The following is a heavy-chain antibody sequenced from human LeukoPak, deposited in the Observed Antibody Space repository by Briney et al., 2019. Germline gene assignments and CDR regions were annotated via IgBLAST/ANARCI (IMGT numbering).Heavy chain of an antibody. CDR3: ARESERNDGWFDP. D-gene: IGHD1-1*01. CDR2: VSPKTGRT. V-gene: IGHV1-8*01. CDR1: GYTFRIHV. J-gene: IGHJ5*02. Sequence: ASVLVSCKASGYTFRIHVINWVRQAPGHELEGMGWVSPKTGRTVYAQKFQSRVYMTTNASLSTAYMELSSLRSDDTGVYFCARESERNDGWFDPWGQGTLVTVSS.